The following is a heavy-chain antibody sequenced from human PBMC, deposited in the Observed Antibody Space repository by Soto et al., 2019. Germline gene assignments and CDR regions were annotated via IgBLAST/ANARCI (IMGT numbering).Heavy chain of an antibody. CDR3: ARELHWGNPEEPDYYFDY. D-gene: IGHD3-16*01. Sequence: SETLSLTCTVSGGSISSGDYYWSWIRQPPGKGLEWIGYIYYSGSTYYNPSLKSRVTISVDTSKNQFSLKLSSVTAADTAVYYCARELHWGNPEEPDYYFDYWGQGTLVTGSS. J-gene: IGHJ4*02. V-gene: IGHV4-30-4*01. CDR1: GGSISSGDYY. CDR2: IYYSGST.